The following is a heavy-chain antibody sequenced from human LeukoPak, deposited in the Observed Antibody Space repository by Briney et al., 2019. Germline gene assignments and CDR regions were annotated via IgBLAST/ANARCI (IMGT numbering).Heavy chain of an antibody. J-gene: IGHJ4*02. CDR3: ARQVMVRGVLYYFDY. CDR2: IYYSGST. Sequence: SETLSLTCTVSGGSISSYYWSWIRQPPGKGLGWIGYIYYSGSTNYNPSLKSRVTISVDTSKNQFSLKLSSVTAADTAVYYCARQVMVRGVLYYFDYWGQGTLVTVSS. CDR1: GGSISSYY. V-gene: IGHV4-59*08. D-gene: IGHD3-10*01.